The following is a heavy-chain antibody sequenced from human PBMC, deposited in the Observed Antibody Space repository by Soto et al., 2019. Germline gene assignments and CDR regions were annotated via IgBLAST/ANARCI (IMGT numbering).Heavy chain of an antibody. CDR3: AREENCSDGICYSEYFQR. CDR2: VNPSGGST. D-gene: IGHD2-15*01. V-gene: IGHV1-46*01. J-gene: IGHJ1*01. Sequence: ASVKVSCKASGYIFTAYSMHWVRQAPGQGPEWMGVVNPSGGSTNYAQKFQGRITMTRDTSTSTVYMDLSSLTSEDTAVYYCAREENCSDGICYSEYFQRWGQGAQVTVSS. CDR1: GYIFTAYS.